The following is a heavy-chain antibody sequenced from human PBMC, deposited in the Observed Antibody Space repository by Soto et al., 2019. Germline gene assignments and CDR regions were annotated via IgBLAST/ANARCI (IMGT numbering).Heavy chain of an antibody. CDR1: GYTFTVYY. V-gene: IGHV1-2*02. CDR3: ARDMAKGGGSAGFDY. J-gene: IGHJ4*02. Sequence: ASVKVSCKACGYTFTVYYMHWVRQAPGQGLEWMGWSKPKSDRTMYQQKFQGRVTMTWETCISTAYMALTRMRFDDAAVYYCARDMAKGGGSAGFDYWGQGTLVTVSS. CDR2: SKPKSDRT. D-gene: IGHD1-26*01.